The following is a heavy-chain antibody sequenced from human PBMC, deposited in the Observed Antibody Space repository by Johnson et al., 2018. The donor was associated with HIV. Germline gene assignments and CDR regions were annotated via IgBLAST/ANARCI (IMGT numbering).Heavy chain of an antibody. CDR1: GFTFDDYA. D-gene: IGHD3-10*01. V-gene: IGHV3-23*04. J-gene: IGHJ3*02. CDR2: ISGSGGST. CDR3: AKVGSYYPSTGGNAFDI. Sequence: VQLVESGGGLVQPGRSLRLSCAASGFTFDDYAMHWVRQAPGKGLEWVSAISGSGGSTYYADSVKGRFTISRDNSKNTLYLQVNSLRAEDTAVYYCAKVGSYYPSTGGNAFDIWGQGTMVTVSS.